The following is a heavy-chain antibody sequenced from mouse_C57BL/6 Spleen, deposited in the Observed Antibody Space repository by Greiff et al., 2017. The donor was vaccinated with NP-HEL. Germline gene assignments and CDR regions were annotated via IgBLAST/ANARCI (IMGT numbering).Heavy chain of an antibody. J-gene: IGHJ4*01. D-gene: IGHD3-2*02. V-gene: IGHV1-50*01. CDR2: IDPSDSYT. CDR3: ARRLRPYYAMDY. CDR1: GYTFTSYW. Sequence: QVQLQQSGAELVKPGASVKLSCKASGYTFTSYWMQWVKQRPGQGLEWIGEIDPSDSYTNYNQKFKGKATLTVDTSSSTAYMQLSSLTSEDSAVYYCARRLRPYYAMDYWGQGTSVTVSS.